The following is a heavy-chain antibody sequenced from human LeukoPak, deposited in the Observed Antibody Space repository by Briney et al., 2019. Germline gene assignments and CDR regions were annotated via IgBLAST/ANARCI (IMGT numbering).Heavy chain of an antibody. V-gene: IGHV5-51*01. J-gene: IGHJ1*01. CDR3: AKLRTGSYYEDFQH. Sequence: HGESLKISCKGSGYSFTNYWIGWVRQMPGKGLEWMGIIYPGDSDTKYSPSFQGQVTISADKSITTAYLQWSSLKASDTAMYYRAKLRTGSYYEDFQHWGQGTLVTVSS. CDR1: GYSFTNYW. D-gene: IGHD1-26*01. CDR2: IYPGDSDT.